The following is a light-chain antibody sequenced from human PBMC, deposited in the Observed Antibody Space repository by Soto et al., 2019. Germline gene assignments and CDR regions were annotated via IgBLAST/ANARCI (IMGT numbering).Light chain of an antibody. V-gene: IGKV1-27*01. CDR1: QGISNY. CDR2: AAS. CDR3: QKYNSAPTWT. J-gene: IGKJ1*01. Sequence: DIQMTQSPSSLSASVGDRVTITCRASQGISNYLAWYQQKPGKVPKLLIYAASTLQSGVPSRFSGSGSGTDFTLTISSLQPEDVATYYCQKYNSAPTWTVGQGTQVEMK.